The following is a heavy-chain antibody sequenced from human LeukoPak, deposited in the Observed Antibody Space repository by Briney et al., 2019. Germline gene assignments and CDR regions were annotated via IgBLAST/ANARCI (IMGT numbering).Heavy chain of an antibody. D-gene: IGHD2-2*01. V-gene: IGHV4-34*09. CDR2: IYYSGST. CDR1: GGSFSGYY. CDR3: ARGIVVVPAAMSYFDY. Sequence: SETLSLTCAVYGGSFSGYYWSWIRQPPGKGLEWIGYIYYSGSTYYNPSLKSRVTISVDTSKNQFSLKLSSVTAADTAVYYCARGIVVVPAAMSYFDYWGQGTLVTVSS. J-gene: IGHJ4*02.